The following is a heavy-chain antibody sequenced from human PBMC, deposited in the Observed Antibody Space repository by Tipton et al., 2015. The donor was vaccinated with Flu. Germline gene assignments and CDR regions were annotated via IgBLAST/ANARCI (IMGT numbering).Heavy chain of an antibody. CDR3: ARGQGSGSYYDY. J-gene: IGHJ4*02. CDR2: IYYSGST. CDR1: GGSISSSSYY. V-gene: IGHV4-39*07. Sequence: LRLSCTVSGGSISSSSYYWGWIRQPPGKGLEWIGSIYYSGSTYYNPSLTSRVTISVDTSRNQFSLKLSSVNAADTAVYYCARGQGSGSYYDYWVQGTLVTVSS. D-gene: IGHD3-10*01.